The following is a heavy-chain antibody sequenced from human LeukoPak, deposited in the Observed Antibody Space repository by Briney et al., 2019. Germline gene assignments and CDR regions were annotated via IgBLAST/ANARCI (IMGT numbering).Heavy chain of an antibody. V-gene: IGHV3-23*01. CDR3: ARGAYASSSDY. CDR1: GFTFSSYA. CDR2: ISGSGGST. Sequence: GRSLRLSCVASGFTFSSYAMSWVRQAPGKGLEWVSVISGSGGSTYYADSVKGRFTISRDNSKNTLYLQMESLRAEDTAVYYCARGAYASSSDYWGQGTLVTVSS. D-gene: IGHD6-6*01. J-gene: IGHJ4*02.